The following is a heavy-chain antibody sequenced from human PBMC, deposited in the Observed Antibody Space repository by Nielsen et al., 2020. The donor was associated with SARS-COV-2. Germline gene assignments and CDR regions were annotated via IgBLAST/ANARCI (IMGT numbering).Heavy chain of an antibody. CDR1: GFTFSSYG. CDR3: AKRGDVLRFLEWQDFDY. Sequence: GESLKISCAASGFTFSSYGMHWVRQAPGKGLEWVAFIRYDGSNKYYADSVKGRFTISRDNSKNTLYLQMNSLRAEDTAVYYCAKRGDVLRFLEWQDFDYWGQGTLVTVSS. V-gene: IGHV3-30*02. D-gene: IGHD3-3*01. CDR2: IRYDGSNK. J-gene: IGHJ4*02.